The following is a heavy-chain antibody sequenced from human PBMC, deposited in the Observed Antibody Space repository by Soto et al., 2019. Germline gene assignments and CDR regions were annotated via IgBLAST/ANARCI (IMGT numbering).Heavy chain of an antibody. CDR2: IYYSGST. V-gene: IGHV4-59*01. D-gene: IGHD2-15*01. CDR1: GGSISSYY. CDR3: AIGEKRWTYFDY. Sequence: PSETLSLTCTVSGGSISSYYWSWIRQPPGKGLEWIGYIYYSGSTNYNPSLKSRVTISVDTSKNQFSLKLSSVTAADTAVYYCAIGEKRWTYFDYWCQGTLVTVAS. J-gene: IGHJ4*02.